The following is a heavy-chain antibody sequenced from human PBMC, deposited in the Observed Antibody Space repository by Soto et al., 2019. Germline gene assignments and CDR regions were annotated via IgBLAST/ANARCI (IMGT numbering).Heavy chain of an antibody. Sequence: QVQLQESGPGLVKPSQTLSLTCTVSGGSISSGGYYWSWIRQHPGKGLEWIGYIYYSGSTYYNPSLKRRVTISVDTSKNQFSLKLSSVTAADTAVYYCARGQSGYYNFDYWGQGTLVTVSS. J-gene: IGHJ4*02. CDR3: ARGQSGYYNFDY. D-gene: IGHD3-22*01. CDR1: GGSISSGGYY. CDR2: IYYSGST. V-gene: IGHV4-31*03.